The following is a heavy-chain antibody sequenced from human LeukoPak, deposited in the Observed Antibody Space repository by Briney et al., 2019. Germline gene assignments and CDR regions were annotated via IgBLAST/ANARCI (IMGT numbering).Heavy chain of an antibody. Sequence: SETLSLTCAVYGGSFSGYYWSWIRQPPGKGLEWIGEINHSGSTNYNPSLKSRVTISVDTSKNQFSLKLSSVTAADTAVYYCAGHIYCGGDCYSGTFDYWGQGTLVTVSS. J-gene: IGHJ4*02. CDR1: GGSFSGYY. CDR3: AGHIYCGGDCYSGTFDY. CDR2: INHSGST. V-gene: IGHV4-34*01. D-gene: IGHD2-21*02.